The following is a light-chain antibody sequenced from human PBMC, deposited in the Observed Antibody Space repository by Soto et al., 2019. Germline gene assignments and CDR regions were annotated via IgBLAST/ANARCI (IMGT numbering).Light chain of an antibody. CDR3: QSYGSSLSGYVV. CDR2: GNS. J-gene: IGLJ2*01. V-gene: IGLV1-40*01. CDR1: SSNIGAGYD. Sequence: QAVVTQPPSVSGAPGQRVTISCTGSSSNIGAGYDVHWYQQLPGTAPKLLIYGNSNRPSGVPDRFSGSKSGTSASLAITGLQAEDEADYYCQSYGSSLSGYVVFGGGTKLTVL.